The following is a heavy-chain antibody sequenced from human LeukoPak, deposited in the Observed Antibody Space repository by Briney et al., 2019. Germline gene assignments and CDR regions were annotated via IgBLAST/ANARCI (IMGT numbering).Heavy chain of an antibody. Sequence: ASVKVSCKASGYTLTDYYLHWVRQAPGQGLKWMGWINPNSGATHYAQSFQARVTMTRDTSIASSYMELTGLESDDTAVYYCARGRRILGGPENAGDFFDFWGQGSLVTASS. D-gene: IGHD3-16*01. V-gene: IGHV1-2*02. CDR2: INPNSGAT. CDR3: ARGRRILGGPENAGDFFDF. CDR1: GYTLTDYY. J-gene: IGHJ4*01.